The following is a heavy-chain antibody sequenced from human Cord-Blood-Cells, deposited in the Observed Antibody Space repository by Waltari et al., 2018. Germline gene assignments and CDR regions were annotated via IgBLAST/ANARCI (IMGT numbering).Heavy chain of an antibody. CDR2: IYYSGST. J-gene: IGHJ6*03. CDR1: GGSISSGGYY. V-gene: IGHV4-31*03. Sequence: QVQLQESGPGLVKPSQTLSLTCTVSGGSISSGGYYWSWIRQHPGKGLAWIGYIYYSGSTYYNPSLKSRVTISVDTSKNQFSLKLSSVTAADTAVYYCAREVEGGDDFWSGYYYYYYYMDVWGKGTTVTVSS. D-gene: IGHD3-3*01. CDR3: AREVEGGDDFWSGYYYYYYYMDV.